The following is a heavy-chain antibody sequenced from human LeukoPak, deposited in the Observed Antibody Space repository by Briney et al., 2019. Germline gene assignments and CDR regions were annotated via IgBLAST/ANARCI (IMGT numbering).Heavy chain of an antibody. CDR2: IRYDGSNK. CDR1: GFTLSYYW. J-gene: IGHJ5*02. CDR3: AKGQLRFLECLHS. D-gene: IGHD3-3*01. V-gene: IGHV3-30*02. Sequence: GGSLRLSCAASGFTLSYYWMSWVRQAPGKGLEWVAFIRYDGSNKYYADSVKGRFTISRDNSKNTLYLQMNSLRAEDTAVYYCAKGQLRFLECLHSWGQGTLVTVSS.